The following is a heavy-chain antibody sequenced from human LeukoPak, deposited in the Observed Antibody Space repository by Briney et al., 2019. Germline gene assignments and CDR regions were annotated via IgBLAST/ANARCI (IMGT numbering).Heavy chain of an antibody. Sequence: GGSPRLSCAASGFTFTIYWIHWVRQAPGKGLVWVSRINSDGSTTNYADSVKGRFTISRDNAKNTLYLQMNSLRAEDTAVYYCAREGIAGDFDYWGQGTLVTVSS. CDR1: GFTFTIYW. CDR2: INSDGSTT. J-gene: IGHJ4*02. CDR3: AREGIAGDFDY. D-gene: IGHD6-13*01. V-gene: IGHV3-74*01.